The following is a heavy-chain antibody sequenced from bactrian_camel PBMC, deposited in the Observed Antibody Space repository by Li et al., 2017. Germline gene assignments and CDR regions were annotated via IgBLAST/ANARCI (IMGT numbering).Heavy chain of an antibody. Sequence: HVQLVESGGGSVQSGGSLRLSCAASGYTDTTYCMGWSRQAPGKERERVAVIDSDGRTSYADSVKGRFTISRDNAKNMLYLQLNNLKTEDTAMYYCAKRNSRAYRQYEEDRTYGQGTQVTVS. CDR1: GYTDTTYC. V-gene: IGHV3S26*01. CDR2: IDSDGRT. D-gene: IGHD2*01. J-gene: IGHJ4*01.